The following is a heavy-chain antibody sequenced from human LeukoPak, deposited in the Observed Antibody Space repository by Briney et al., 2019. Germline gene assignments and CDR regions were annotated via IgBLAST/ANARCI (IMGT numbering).Heavy chain of an antibody. CDR1: GFTFSDYY. CDR2: ISYDGSNK. D-gene: IGHD3-22*01. CDR3: ARDGSPYYDSSGYKDY. J-gene: IGHJ4*02. Sequence: GGSLRLSCAASGFTFSDYYMSWIRQAPGKGLEWVAVISYDGSNKYYADSVKGRFTISRDNSKNTLYLQMNSLRAEDTAVYYCARDGSPYYDSSGYKDYWGQGTLVTVSS. V-gene: IGHV3-30-3*01.